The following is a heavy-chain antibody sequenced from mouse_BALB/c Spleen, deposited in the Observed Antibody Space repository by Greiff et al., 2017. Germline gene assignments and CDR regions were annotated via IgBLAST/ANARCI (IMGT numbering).Heavy chain of an antibody. J-gene: IGHJ2*01. CDR2: IYPGDGDT. V-gene: IGHV1-87*01. D-gene: IGHD2-1*01. CDR1: GYTFTSYW. CDR3: ARGYGNYFDY. Sequence: SGAELARPGASVKLSCKASGYTFTSYWMQWVKQRPGQGLEWIGAIYPGDGDTRYTQKFKGKATLTADKSSSTAYMQLSSLASEDSAVYYCARGYGNYFDYWGQGTTLTVSS.